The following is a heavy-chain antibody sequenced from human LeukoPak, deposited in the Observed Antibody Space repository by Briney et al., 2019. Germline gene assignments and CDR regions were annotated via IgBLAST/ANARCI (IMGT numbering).Heavy chain of an antibody. CDR2: INPNSGGT. CDR1: GYTFTRYY. J-gene: IGHJ4*02. D-gene: IGHD3-16*01. Sequence: GASVKVSCKASGYTFTRYYMHWVRQAPGQGLEWMGWINPNSGGTNYAQKFQGRVTMTRDTSISTAYMELSRLRSDDTAVYYCARDARLDLYVPDYWGQGTLVTVSS. V-gene: IGHV1-2*02. CDR3: ARDARLDLYVPDY.